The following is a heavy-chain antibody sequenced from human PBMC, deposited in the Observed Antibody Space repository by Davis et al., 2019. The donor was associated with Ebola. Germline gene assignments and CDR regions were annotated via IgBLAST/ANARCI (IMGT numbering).Heavy chain of an antibody. J-gene: IGHJ4*02. V-gene: IGHV1-8*01. D-gene: IGHD3-16*02. Sequence: ASVKVSCKASGYTFTNYDVHWVRQGTGQGLEWIGWMNPNSGNTGYGQKFQGRVTMTRNTSISTAYMELSSLTSEDSAVYYCAREIKRAVQGSFFENWGQGTLVTVSS. CDR3: AREIKRAVQGSFFEN. CDR1: GYTFTNYD. CDR2: MNPNSGNT.